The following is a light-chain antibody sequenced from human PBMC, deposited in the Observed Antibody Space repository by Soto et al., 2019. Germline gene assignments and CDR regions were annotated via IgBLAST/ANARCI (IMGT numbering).Light chain of an antibody. V-gene: IGKV3-11*01. J-gene: IGKJ4*01. CDR1: QSVRSS. Sequence: EIVLTQSPATLSLSPGDRATISCRASQSVRSSLAWFQQNTSQAARLLIYDASKRAPGIPARFSGSASGADCTLTISSLEPGDFAVYYCQQRSDWPPERTFGGGTKVDIK. CDR3: QQRSDWPPERT. CDR2: DAS.